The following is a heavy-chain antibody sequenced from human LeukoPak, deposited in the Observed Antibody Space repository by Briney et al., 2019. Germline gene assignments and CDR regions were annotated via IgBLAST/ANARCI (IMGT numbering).Heavy chain of an antibody. Sequence: PGGSLRLSCAASRFTFSSYAMSWVRQAPGKGLEWVSAISGSGGRTYYADSVKGRFTISRDNSKNTLSLQMNSLRDEDTATYYCAKEVYCGRDCYNPGYGVGVWGQGTTVTVSS. CDR2: ISGSGGRT. D-gene: IGHD2-21*02. V-gene: IGHV3-23*01. CDR1: RFTFSSYA. J-gene: IGHJ6*02. CDR3: AKEVYCGRDCYNPGYGVGV.